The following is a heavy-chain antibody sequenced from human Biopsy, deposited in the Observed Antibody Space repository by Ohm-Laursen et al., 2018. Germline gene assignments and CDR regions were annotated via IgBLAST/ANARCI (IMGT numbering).Heavy chain of an antibody. D-gene: IGHD3-22*01. CDR3: VRGVDYYDPYHYYALDV. Sequence: PSQTLSLTWAVYGESFNGYYWSWIRQTPGKGLEWIGEINHSGRTNYNPSPKSRVTISVDTSKNQFSLKVRSVTAADTAVYYCVRGVDYYDPYHYYALDVWGQGTTVTVSS. J-gene: IGHJ6*02. CDR2: INHSGRT. V-gene: IGHV4-34*01. CDR1: GESFNGYY.